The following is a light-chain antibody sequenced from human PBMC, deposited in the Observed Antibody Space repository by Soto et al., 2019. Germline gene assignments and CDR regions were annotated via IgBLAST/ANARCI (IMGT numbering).Light chain of an antibody. CDR1: QTVSSS. J-gene: IGKJ5*01. Sequence: EIVLTQSPGTLSLSPGERATLSCRASQTVSSSSLAWYQQKPGQAPRLLMYGASTRATGIPARFSGSGSGTEFTLTISSLQSEDFAVYYCQQYDNWPPITFGQGTRLEIK. CDR3: QQYDNWPPIT. CDR2: GAS. V-gene: IGKV3-15*01.